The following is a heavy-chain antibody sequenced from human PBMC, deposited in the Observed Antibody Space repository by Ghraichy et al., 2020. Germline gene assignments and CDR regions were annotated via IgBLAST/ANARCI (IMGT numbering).Heavy chain of an antibody. V-gene: IGHV3-53*01. J-gene: IGHJ6*03. Sequence: GGSLRLSCAASGFTVSSNYMSWVRQAPGKGLEWVSVIYSGGSTYYADSVKGRFTISRDNSKNTLYLQMNSLRAEDTAVYYCARGGGYCSSTSCYKHYYYYMDVWGKGTTVTVSS. D-gene: IGHD2-2*02. CDR3: ARGGGYCSSTSCYKHYYYYMDV. CDR2: IYSGGST. CDR1: GFTVSSNY.